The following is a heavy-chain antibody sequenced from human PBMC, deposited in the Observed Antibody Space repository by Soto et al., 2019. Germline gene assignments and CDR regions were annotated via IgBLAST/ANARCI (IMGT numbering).Heavy chain of an antibody. CDR2: IIPIFGTT. CDR1: GGTFSSYT. Sequence: AVKVSCKASGGTFSSYTINWVRQAPGQGLEWMGGIIPIFGTTNYAKKFQGRVTITADESTSTAYMELSSLRSEDTAVYYCARYASSGNNSVWYTFDPWGQGTLVTVSS. J-gene: IGHJ5*02. V-gene: IGHV1-69*13. D-gene: IGHD6-19*01. CDR3: ARYASSGNNSVWYTFDP.